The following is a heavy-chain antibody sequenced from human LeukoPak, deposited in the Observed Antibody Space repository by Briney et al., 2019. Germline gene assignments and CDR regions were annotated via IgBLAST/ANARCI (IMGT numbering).Heavy chain of an antibody. CDR1: GFTFSTYF. V-gene: IGHV3-30-3*01. CDR2: IASDGSHT. D-gene: IGHD3-10*01. J-gene: IGHJ4*02. Sequence: GGSLRLSCAASGFTFSTYFMHWVRQAPGKGLEWVADIASDGSHTFYVESVKGRFTISRDNPKNTLYLQMNSLRAEDTAVYFCARDYYGSGSYHFDYWGQGTLVTVSS. CDR3: ARDYYGSGSYHFDY.